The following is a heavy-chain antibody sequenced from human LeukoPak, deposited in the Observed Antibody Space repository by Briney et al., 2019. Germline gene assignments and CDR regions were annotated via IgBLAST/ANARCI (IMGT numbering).Heavy chain of an antibody. CDR2: IYTSGRT. D-gene: IGHD3-10*01. CDR1: VGSISSYY. CDR3: ARSGGYGSGSYYNSDYYYYYYMDV. V-gene: IGHV4-4*07. J-gene: IGHJ6*03. Sequence: SHTLSLTYTVSVGSISSYYWRWIPQPAGKGLVCIGRIYTSGRTNYNTSLKSRVTMSVDTFNNQFSLKLSSVTAADTAVYYCARSGGYGSGSYYNSDYYYYYYMDVWGKGTTVTISS.